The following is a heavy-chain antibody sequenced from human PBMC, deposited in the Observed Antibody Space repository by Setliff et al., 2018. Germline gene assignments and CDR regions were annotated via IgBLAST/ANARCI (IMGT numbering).Heavy chain of an antibody. CDR1: GYTFTDYY. CDR3: ARVAYGLEYFQF. D-gene: IGHD4-17*01. Sequence: ASVKVSCKASGYTFTDYYMNWLRQAPGQGLEWMGWINPHTGGTTYNQKFQGRVTMSRDTSISTAYMNLSSLRSDDTAVYYCARVAYGLEYFQFWGQGTLVTVSS. CDR2: INPHTGGT. V-gene: IGHV1-2*02. J-gene: IGHJ1*01.